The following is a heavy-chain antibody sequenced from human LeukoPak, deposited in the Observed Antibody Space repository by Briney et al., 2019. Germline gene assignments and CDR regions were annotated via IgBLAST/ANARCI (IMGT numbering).Heavy chain of an antibody. D-gene: IGHD4-17*01. CDR3: ASGRDYGDERGAFDI. J-gene: IGHJ3*02. CDR1: GYTFTGYY. Sequence: ASVKVSCKASGYTFTGYYMHWVRQAPGQGLEWMGWINPNSGGTNYAQKFQGRVTMTRDTSITTAYMELSRLRSDDTAVYYCASGRDYGDERGAFDIWGQGTMVTVSS. V-gene: IGHV1-2*02. CDR2: INPNSGGT.